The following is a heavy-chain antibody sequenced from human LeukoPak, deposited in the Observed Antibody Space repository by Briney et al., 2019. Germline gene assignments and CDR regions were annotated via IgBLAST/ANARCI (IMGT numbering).Heavy chain of an antibody. V-gene: IGHV1-2*02. J-gene: IGHJ4*02. CDR3: ARSDTTMVRGVITPLGY. Sequence: ASVKVSCKASGYTFTGYYMHWVGQAPGQGLEWMGWINPNSGGTNYAQKFQGRVTMTRDTSISTAYMELSRLRSDDTAVYYCARSDTTMVRGVITPLGYWGQGTLVTVSS. D-gene: IGHD3-10*01. CDR2: INPNSGGT. CDR1: GYTFTGYY.